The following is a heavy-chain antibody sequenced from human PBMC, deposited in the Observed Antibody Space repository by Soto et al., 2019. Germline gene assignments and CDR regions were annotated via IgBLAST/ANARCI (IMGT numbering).Heavy chain of an antibody. V-gene: IGHV3-21*01. CDR2: ISSSSSYI. J-gene: IGHJ6*02. Sequence: EVQVVESGGGLVKPGGSLRLSCAASGFTFSSYSMNWVRQAPGKGLEWVSSISSSSSYIYYADSVKGRFTISRDNAKNSLYLQMNSLRAEDTAVYYCARDCTNGVCFYYYYYGMDVWGQGTTVTVSS. CDR3: ARDCTNGVCFYYYYYGMDV. D-gene: IGHD2-8*01. CDR1: GFTFSSYS.